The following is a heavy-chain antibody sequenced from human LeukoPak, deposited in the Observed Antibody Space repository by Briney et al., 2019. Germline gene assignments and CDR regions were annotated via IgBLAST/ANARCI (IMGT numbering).Heavy chain of an antibody. CDR3: AKSPNFYYYYGMDV. J-gene: IGHJ6*02. D-gene: IGHD1-7*01. Sequence: GGSLRLSCAASGFTFSSYAMSWVRQAPGKGLEWVSGFSGGGGSTCYADSVQGRFTISRDSSRSTLYLQMNSLRAEDTAVYYCAKSPNFYYYYGMDVWGQGTTVTVSS. V-gene: IGHV3-23*01. CDR1: GFTFSSYA. CDR2: FSGGGGST.